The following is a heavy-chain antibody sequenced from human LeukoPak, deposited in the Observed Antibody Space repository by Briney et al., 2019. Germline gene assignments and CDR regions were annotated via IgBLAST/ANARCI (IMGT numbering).Heavy chain of an antibody. Sequence: VASVKVSCKASGGTFSSYAISWVRQAPGQGREWMGRIIPILGIANYAQKFQGRVTITADKSTSTAYMELSSQRSEDTALYYCARDRGIHHLEDAFDLWGQGTMVTVSS. CDR1: GGTFSSYA. D-gene: IGHD5-18*01. V-gene: IGHV1-69*04. CDR2: IIPILGIA. J-gene: IGHJ3*01. CDR3: ARDRGIHHLEDAFDL.